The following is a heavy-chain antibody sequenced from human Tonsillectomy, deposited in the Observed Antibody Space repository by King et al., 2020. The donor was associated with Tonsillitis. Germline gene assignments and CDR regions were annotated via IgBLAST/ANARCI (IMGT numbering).Heavy chain of an antibody. D-gene: IGHD3-22*01. J-gene: IGHJ4*02. V-gene: IGHV3-30*04. CDR2: ISYDGSNK. CDR3: ARDLYNSYYDSSGFCDV. CDR1: GFTFSTYP. Sequence: VQLVESGGGVVQPGRSLRLSCAASGFTFSTYPMHRVRQAPGKGLEWVAVISYDGSNKYYADSVKGRFTLSRDNSKNTVYLQMHSLGPEDTAVYYCARDLYNSYYDSSGFCDVWGQGTLVTVSS.